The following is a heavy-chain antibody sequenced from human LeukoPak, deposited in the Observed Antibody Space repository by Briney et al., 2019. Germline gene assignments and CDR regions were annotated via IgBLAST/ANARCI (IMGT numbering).Heavy chain of an antibody. CDR1: GFTVSSNY. D-gene: IGHD5-24*01. J-gene: IGHJ4*02. CDR2: ISPNGVIT. V-gene: IGHV3-23*01. Sequence: GGSLRLSCAASGFTVSSNYMSWVRQAPGKGLEWVSGISPNGVITYYTDSVKGRFTISRDNSKGTVYLHMNSLRPEDTAVYYCAKDDAWLQYGDWGRGTLVTVSS. CDR3: AKDDAWLQYGD.